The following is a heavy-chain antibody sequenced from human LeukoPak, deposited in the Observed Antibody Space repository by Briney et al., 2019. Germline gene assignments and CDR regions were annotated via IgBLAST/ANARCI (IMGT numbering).Heavy chain of an antibody. D-gene: IGHD5-18*01. V-gene: IGHV3-21*01. Sequence: GGSLRLSCVASGFTFRNYFMSWVRQAPGKGLEWVSSISSSSSYIYYADSVKGRFTISRDNAKNSLYLQMNSLRAEDTAVYYCASGAMAGFDYWGQGTLVTVSS. CDR3: ASGAMAGFDY. CDR2: ISSSSSYI. J-gene: IGHJ4*02. CDR1: GFTFRNYF.